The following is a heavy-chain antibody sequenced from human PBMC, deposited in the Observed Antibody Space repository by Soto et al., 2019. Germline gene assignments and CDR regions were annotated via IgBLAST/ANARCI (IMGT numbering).Heavy chain of an antibody. V-gene: IGHV3-30*03. CDR2: ISYDGSNK. CDR1: GFTFSKYG. J-gene: IGHJ6*02. D-gene: IGHD6-6*01. Sequence: GGSLRLSCAASGFTFSKYGIHWFRQATGKGLEWVAVISYDGSNKYYADSVKGRFTISRDNSKNTLYLQMNSLRAEDTAVYYCTRGPLYSSSLYYAMYVWGQGTTVTVSS. CDR3: TRGPLYSSSLYYAMYV.